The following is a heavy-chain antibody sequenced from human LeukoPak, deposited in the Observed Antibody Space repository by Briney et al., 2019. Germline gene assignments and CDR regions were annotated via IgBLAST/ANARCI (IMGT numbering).Heavy chain of an antibody. CDR1: GFTFSSYS. V-gene: IGHV3-21*01. J-gene: IGHJ5*02. D-gene: IGHD2-8*01. CDR3: ARFGRMRGWFDP. CDR2: ISSSSSYI. Sequence: NPGGSPRLSCAASGFTFSSYSMNWVRQAPGKGLEWVSSISSSSSYIYYADSVKGRFTISRDNAKNSLYLQMNSLRAEDTAVYYCARFGRMRGWFDPWGQGTLVTVSS.